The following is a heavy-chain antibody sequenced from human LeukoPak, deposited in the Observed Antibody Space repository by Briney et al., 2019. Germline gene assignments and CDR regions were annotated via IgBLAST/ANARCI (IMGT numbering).Heavy chain of an antibody. J-gene: IGHJ3*02. Sequence: GSSVKVSCKASGGTFSSYAISWVRQAPGQGLEWMGGIIPIFGTANYAQKFQGRVTITTDESTSAAYMELSSLRSEDTAVYYCARSQYFEPVSASDIWGQGTMVTVSS. CDR3: ARSQYFEPVSASDI. CDR2: IIPIFGTA. V-gene: IGHV1-69*05. CDR1: GGTFSSYA. D-gene: IGHD3-9*01.